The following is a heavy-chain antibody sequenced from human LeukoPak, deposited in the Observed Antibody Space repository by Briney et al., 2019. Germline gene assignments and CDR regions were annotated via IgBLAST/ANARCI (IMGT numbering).Heavy chain of an antibody. J-gene: IGHJ4*02. V-gene: IGHV3-48*03. CDR3: TRYTAETGSWS. D-gene: IGHD3-9*01. CDR1: GFSFSNYE. CDR2: ISSSGRTM. Sequence: GGSLRLSCAASGFSFSNYEMNWVRQTPGKGLEWVSYISSSGRTMYYADSVKGRFTISRDNAKKSLYLQMNSLRVEDTAVYYCTRYTAETGSWSWGQGTLVTVSS.